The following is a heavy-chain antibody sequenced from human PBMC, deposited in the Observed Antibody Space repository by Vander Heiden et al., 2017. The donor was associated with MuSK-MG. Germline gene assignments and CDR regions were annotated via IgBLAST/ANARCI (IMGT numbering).Heavy chain of an antibody. CDR3: ARDKGWNGNY. D-gene: IGHD1-1*01. CDR2: INPNSGGT. CDR1: GYTFTGYS. V-gene: IGHV1-2*06. Sequence: QVQLVQSVAEVKKPGASVKVSCKDSGYTFTGYSMHWVRQAPGQGLERMGRINPNSGGTTYAQKFQGRVTMTRDTSISTAYMELSRLRSDDTAVYYCARDKGWNGNYWGQGTLVTVSS. J-gene: IGHJ4*02.